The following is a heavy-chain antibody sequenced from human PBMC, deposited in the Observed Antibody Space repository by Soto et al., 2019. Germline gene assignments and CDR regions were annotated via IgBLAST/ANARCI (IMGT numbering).Heavy chain of an antibody. CDR2: ISRDGSEK. V-gene: IGHV3-7*01. J-gene: IGHJ4*02. CDR3: ARGFGDGWYGGPDY. Sequence: PGGSLRLSCAASGFTFSNYWMNWVRQAPGKGLEWVAYISRDGSEKSYVDSVKGRFTISRDSAKKSLFLQMNSLRVEDTAVYYCARGFGDGWYGGPDYWGQGTLVTVSS. D-gene: IGHD6-19*01. CDR1: GFTFSNYW.